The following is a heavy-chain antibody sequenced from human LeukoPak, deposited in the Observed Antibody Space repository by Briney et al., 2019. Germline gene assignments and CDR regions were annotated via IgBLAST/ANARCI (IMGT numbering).Heavy chain of an antibody. CDR1: GGSISSSSYY. Sequence: PSETLSLTCTVSGGSISSSSYYWGWIRQPPGKGLEWIGSIYYSGSTYYNPSLKSRVTISVDTSKNQFSLKLSSVTAADTAVYYCARAGTQTYYYDKTHQNWFDPWGQGTLVTVSS. V-gene: IGHV4-39*07. D-gene: IGHD3-22*01. CDR3: ARAGTQTYYYDKTHQNWFDP. J-gene: IGHJ5*02. CDR2: IYYSGST.